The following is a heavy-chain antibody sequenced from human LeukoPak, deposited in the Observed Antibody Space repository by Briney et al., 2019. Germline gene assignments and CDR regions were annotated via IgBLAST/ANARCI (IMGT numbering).Heavy chain of an antibody. Sequence: SETLSLTCTVSGGSISSYYWSWMRQPPGKGLEWIGYIYYSGSTNYNPSLKSRVTISVDTSKNQFSLKLSSVTAADTAVYYCARGGSHYDFWSGYSGWFDPWGQGTLVTVSS. D-gene: IGHD3-3*01. J-gene: IGHJ5*02. CDR2: IYYSGST. V-gene: IGHV4-59*01. CDR1: GGSISSYY. CDR3: ARGGSHYDFWSGYSGWFDP.